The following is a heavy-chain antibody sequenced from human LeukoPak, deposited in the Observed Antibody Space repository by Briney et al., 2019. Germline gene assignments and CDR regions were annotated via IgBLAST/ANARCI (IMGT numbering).Heavy chain of an antibody. J-gene: IGHJ4*01. D-gene: IGHD2-21*02. CDR1: EFNFFSYG. CDR2: IFTDGTTT. CDR3: ARELPREVTLDY. V-gene: IGHV3-74*01. Sequence: PGGSLRLSCVASEFNFFSYGMQWVRQAPGKGLVWVSRIFTDGTTTSYADSVKGRFTISRDNAKNTLYLQMNSLRAEDTAVCYCARELPREVTLDYWGQGTLVTVSP.